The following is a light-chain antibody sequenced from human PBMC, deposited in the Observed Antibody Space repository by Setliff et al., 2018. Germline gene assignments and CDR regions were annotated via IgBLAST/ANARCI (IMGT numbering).Light chain of an antibody. Sequence: QSALTQPASVSGSPGQSITISCSGTIGDVGAYDFVSWYQHHPGKAPKLVIYEVTNRPSGISNRFSGSKSDNTASLTISGLQAEDEADYYCNAYTSRSTYVFGSGTKVTVL. V-gene: IGLV2-14*01. J-gene: IGLJ1*01. CDR3: NAYTSRSTYV. CDR1: IGDVGAYDF. CDR2: EVT.